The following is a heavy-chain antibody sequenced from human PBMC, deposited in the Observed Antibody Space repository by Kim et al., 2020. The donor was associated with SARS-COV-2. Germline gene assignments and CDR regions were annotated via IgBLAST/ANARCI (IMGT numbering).Heavy chain of an antibody. V-gene: IGHV4-39*01. Sequence: SETLSLTCTVSGGSISSTSYYWGWLRHPPGTGLEWIGSIYYTGHTHYYPSLENRVTISVDTSTNQFSLPLSALTAADTAVSYCASLNAGDYSCQGPLV. J-gene: IGHJ4*02. CDR2: IYYTGHT. D-gene: IGHD2-8*01. CDR1: GGSISSTSYY. CDR3: ASLNAGDY.